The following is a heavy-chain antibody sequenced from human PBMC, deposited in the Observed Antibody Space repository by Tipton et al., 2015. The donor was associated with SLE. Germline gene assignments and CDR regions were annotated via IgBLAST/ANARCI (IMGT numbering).Heavy chain of an antibody. V-gene: IGHV4-39*07. CDR1: GGSISSNSYY. Sequence: TLSLTCIVSGGSISSNSYYWGWIRQPPGKGLEWIGSIYYSGSTYYNPSLKSRVTISVDTSKNQFSLKLSSVTAADTAMYYCARDTIFGVAHWGQGTLVTASS. J-gene: IGHJ4*02. CDR3: ARDTIFGVAH. CDR2: IYYSGST. D-gene: IGHD3-3*01.